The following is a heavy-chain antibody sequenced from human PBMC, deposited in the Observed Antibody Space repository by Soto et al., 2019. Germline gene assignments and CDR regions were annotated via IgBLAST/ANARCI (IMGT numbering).Heavy chain of an antibody. J-gene: IGHJ6*02. CDR3: AREGIVVVPAASDGMAV. CDR2: INSSGGST. CDR1: GYTFTSYY. Sequence: SVNVSCKAAGYTFTSYYMHWVRQAPGQGLEWMGIINSSGGSTSYAQKFQGRVTMTRDTSTSTVYMELSSLRSEDTAVYYCAREGIVVVPAASDGMAVWGHRTTVPVSS. D-gene: IGHD2-2*01. V-gene: IGHV1-46*01.